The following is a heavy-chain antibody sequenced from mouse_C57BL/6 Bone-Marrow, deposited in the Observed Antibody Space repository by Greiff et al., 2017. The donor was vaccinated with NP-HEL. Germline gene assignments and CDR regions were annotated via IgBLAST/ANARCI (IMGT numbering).Heavy chain of an antibody. Sequence: QVQLQQSGAELVRPGASVTLSCKASGYTFTDYEMHWVKQTPVHGLEWIGAIDPETGGTAYNQKFKGKAILTADKSSSTAYMELRSLTSEDSAVYYCTTRGYGLFAYWGQGTLVTVSA. V-gene: IGHV1-15*01. CDR2: IDPETGGT. CDR1: GYTFTDYE. J-gene: IGHJ3*01. CDR3: TTRGYGLFAY. D-gene: IGHD1-1*01.